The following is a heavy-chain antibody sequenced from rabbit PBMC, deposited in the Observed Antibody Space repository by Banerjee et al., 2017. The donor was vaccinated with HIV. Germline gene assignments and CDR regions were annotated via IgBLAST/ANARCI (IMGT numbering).Heavy chain of an antibody. Sequence: QEQLVESGGGLVTLGGSLTLTCTASGFSFSSSYYMCWVRQAPGKGLEWIGCISTGSGNTYYAGCAKGRFSISKTSSPPGTRQMTSLPAADTATYFCARTGYGYDYAFNLWGPGSLV. CDR2: ISTGSGNT. V-gene: IGHV1S45*01. D-gene: IGHD6-1*01. CDR1: GFSFSSSYY. CDR3: ARTGYGYDYAFNL. J-gene: IGHJ4*01.